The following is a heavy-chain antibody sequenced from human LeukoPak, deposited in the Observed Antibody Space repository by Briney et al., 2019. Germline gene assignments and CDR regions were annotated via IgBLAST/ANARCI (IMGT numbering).Heavy chain of an antibody. V-gene: IGHV3-30*02. CDR1: GFTFSTYD. Sequence: GGSLRLSCAASGFTFSTYDMHWVRQAPGKGLEWVAFIRFDGTIKYYTGSVKGRFTIPRDNSKNTLYLQMNSLRAEDTAVYYCARDQRKGVIVLIGYWGQGTLVTVSS. CDR3: ARDQRKGVIVLIGY. D-gene: IGHD2-8*01. CDR2: IRFDGTIK. J-gene: IGHJ4*02.